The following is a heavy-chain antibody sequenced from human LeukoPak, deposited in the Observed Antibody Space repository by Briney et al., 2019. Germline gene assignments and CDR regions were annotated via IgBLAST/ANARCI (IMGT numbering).Heavy chain of an antibody. V-gene: IGHV3-23*01. D-gene: IGHD4-17*01. CDR1: GFAFSSYA. J-gene: IGHJ4*02. CDR2: ITGSGDST. CDR3: ASRGDYGDIDY. Sequence: GGSLRLSCAASGFAFSSYAMSWVRQAPGKGLEWVSVITGSGDSTYYADSVKGRFTISRDNSKNTLYLQMNSLRAEDTAVYYCASRGDYGDIDYWGQGTLVTVSS.